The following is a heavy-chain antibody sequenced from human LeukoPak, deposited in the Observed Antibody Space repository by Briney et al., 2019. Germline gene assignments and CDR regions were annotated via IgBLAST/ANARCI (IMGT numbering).Heavy chain of an antibody. CDR1: GFTFSSYS. J-gene: IGHJ5*02. Sequence: PGGSLRLSCAASGFTFSSYSMNWVRQAPGKGLEWVSSISSSSSYIYYADSVKGRFTISRDNAKNSLYLQMNSQRAEDTAVYYCARGKYQLLWASWGQGTLVTVSS. D-gene: IGHD2-2*01. CDR3: ARGKYQLLWAS. CDR2: ISSSSSYI. V-gene: IGHV3-21*01.